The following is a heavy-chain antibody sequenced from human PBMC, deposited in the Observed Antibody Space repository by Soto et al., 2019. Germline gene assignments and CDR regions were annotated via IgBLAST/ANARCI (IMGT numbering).Heavy chain of an antibody. V-gene: IGHV3-74*01. J-gene: IGHJ6*02. CDR1: GFTFSTYW. CDR3: TTLYSPGLDV. D-gene: IGHD4-4*01. CDR2: INPDGSST. Sequence: GGSLRLSCAASGFTFSTYWMYWVRQAPGKGLVWVSRINPDGSSTAYADSVKGRFTISRDNAKNTLYLQMNSLRVEDTAVYYCTTLYSPGLDVWGRGTTVTVSS.